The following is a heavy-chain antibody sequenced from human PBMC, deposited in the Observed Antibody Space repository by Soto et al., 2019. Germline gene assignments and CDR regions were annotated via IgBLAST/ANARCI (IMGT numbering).Heavy chain of an antibody. CDR3: ARWYCSSTSCYLGGYCSGGSCYSRAFDI. D-gene: IGHD2-15*01. V-gene: IGHV1-2*02. J-gene: IGHJ3*02. CDR2: IIPNCGAA. CDR1: GYTFTGYY. Sequence: ASVKVSCKASGYTFTGYYMHWVRQAPGQGLEWMGWIIPNCGAANYAQKFQGRVTMTADTSTSTAYMELSSLRSEDTAVYYCARWYCSSTSCYLGGYCSGGSCYSRAFDIWGQGTMVTVSS.